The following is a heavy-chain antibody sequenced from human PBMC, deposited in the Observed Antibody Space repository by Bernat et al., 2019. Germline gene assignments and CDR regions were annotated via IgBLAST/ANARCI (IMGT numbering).Heavy chain of an antibody. J-gene: IGHJ6*02. CDR1: GFTFSDYS. Sequence: VQLVESGGGVVQPGRSLRLSCVASGFTFSDYSLHWVRQAPGKGLEWVAVVSYDGRNKYYADSVQARFIISRDDSENTLYLQMDSLKSEDTAVYYCVRDGAALYYYHGMDVWGRGNTVTVSS. CDR2: VSYDGRNK. D-gene: IGHD6-25*01. V-gene: IGHV3-30*04. CDR3: VRDGAALYYYHGMDV.